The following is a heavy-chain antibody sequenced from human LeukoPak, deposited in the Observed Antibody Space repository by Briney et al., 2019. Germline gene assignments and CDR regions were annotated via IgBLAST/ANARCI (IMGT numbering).Heavy chain of an antibody. Sequence: GGSLRLSCAASGFTFSSYSMNWVRQAPGKGLEWVSSITSSSYIYYADSVRGRFTISRDNAKNSLYLQMNSLRAEDTAVYYCVRSTTYYYDSSGYYLFDYWGQGTLVTVSS. CDR1: GFTFSSYS. D-gene: IGHD3-22*01. J-gene: IGHJ4*02. CDR3: VRSTTYYYDSSGYYLFDY. V-gene: IGHV3-21*01. CDR2: ITSSSYI.